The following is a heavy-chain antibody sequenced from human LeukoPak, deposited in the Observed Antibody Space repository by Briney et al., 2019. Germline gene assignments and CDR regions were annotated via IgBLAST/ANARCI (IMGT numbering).Heavy chain of an antibody. D-gene: IGHD5-12*01. CDR2: IYYSGST. CDR1: GGSISSGGYS. Sequence: SETLSLTCAVSGGSISSGGYSWGWIRQPPGKGLEWIGSIYYSGSTYYNPSLKSRVTISVDTSKNQFSLKLSSVTAADTAVYYCAVLLGATTGRYFDLWGRGTLVTVSS. CDR3: AVLLGATTGRYFDL. V-gene: IGHV4-39*07. J-gene: IGHJ2*01.